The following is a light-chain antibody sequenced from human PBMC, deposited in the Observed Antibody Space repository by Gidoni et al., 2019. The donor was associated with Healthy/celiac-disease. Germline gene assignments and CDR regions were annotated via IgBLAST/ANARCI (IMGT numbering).Light chain of an antibody. Sequence: AIQMTQSPSSLSASVGDRVTITCRASQGIRNDLGWYQQKPGKAPKLLIFAAASLQSGVPSRFSGSGSGTDFTLTISSLQPEDFATYYCLQDYNYPRTFGQGTKVEIK. V-gene: IGKV1-6*01. CDR1: QGIRND. CDR3: LQDYNYPRT. J-gene: IGKJ1*01. CDR2: AAA.